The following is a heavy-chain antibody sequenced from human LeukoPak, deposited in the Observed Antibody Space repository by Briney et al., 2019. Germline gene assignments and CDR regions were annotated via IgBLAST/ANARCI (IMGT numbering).Heavy chain of an antibody. CDR2: IYHSGST. V-gene: IGHV4-30-2*01. CDR3: ARSLRGDAFDT. CDR1: GGSISSGGYS. J-gene: IGHJ3*02. D-gene: IGHD4-17*01. Sequence: SETLSLTCAVSGGSISSGGYSWSWIRQPPGKGLEWIGYIYHSGSTYYNPSLKSRVTISVDRSKNQFSLKLSSVTAADTAVYYCARSLRGDAFDTWGQGTMVTVSS.